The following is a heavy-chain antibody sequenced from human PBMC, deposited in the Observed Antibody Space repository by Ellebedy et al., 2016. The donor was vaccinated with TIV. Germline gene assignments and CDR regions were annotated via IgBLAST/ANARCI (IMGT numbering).Heavy chain of an antibody. Sequence: GESLKISCAASGFTFSYYWMSWVRQAPGKGLEWVANIQQDGSEKWYVDSVKGRFTVSRDNAKNSLYLQMNNLRAEDTAVYYCARDFDTAPMKTIFDYWGHGTLVTVSS. CDR2: IQQDGSEK. CDR1: GFTFSYYW. V-gene: IGHV3-7*01. J-gene: IGHJ4*01. CDR3: ARDFDTAPMKTIFDY. D-gene: IGHD5-18*01.